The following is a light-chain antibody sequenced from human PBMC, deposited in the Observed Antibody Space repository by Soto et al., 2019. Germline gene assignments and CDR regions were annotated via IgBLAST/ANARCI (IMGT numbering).Light chain of an antibody. CDR2: LEGSGSY. J-gene: IGLJ2*01. Sequence: QSVLTQSSSASASLGSSVKLTCTLSSGHSSYIIAWHQQQPGKAPRYLMKLEGSGSYNKGSGVPDRFSGSSSGAGRYLTISNLPSEDEADYYCETWDSNTRVFGGGTKLTVL. V-gene: IGLV4-60*03. CDR1: SGHSSYI. CDR3: ETWDSNTRV.